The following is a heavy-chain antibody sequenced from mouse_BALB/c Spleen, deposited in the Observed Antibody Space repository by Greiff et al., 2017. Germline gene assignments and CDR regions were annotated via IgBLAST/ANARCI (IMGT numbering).Heavy chain of an antibody. Sequence: VQLKESGAELVKPGASVKLSCTASGFNIKDTYMHWVKQRPEQGLEWIGRIDPANGNTKYDPKFQGKATITADTSSNTAYLQLSSLTSEDTAVYYCARTPYGNPLMDYWGQGTSVTVSS. CDR1: GFNIKDTY. D-gene: IGHD2-1*01. CDR2: IDPANGNT. CDR3: ARTPYGNPLMDY. V-gene: IGHV14-3*02. J-gene: IGHJ4*01.